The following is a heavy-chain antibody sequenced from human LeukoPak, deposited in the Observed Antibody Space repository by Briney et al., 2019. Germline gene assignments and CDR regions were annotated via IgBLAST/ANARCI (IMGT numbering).Heavy chain of an antibody. V-gene: IGHV3-23*01. Sequence: GGSLRLSCAASGFTVSSSYMSWVRQAPGKGLEWVSAISASGGSTYYVDSVKGRFTISRDNPQNTLYLQMNGLRAEDTAIYYCAKRFCGSGSRYSIDWGQGTLVTVSS. D-gene: IGHD2-15*01. CDR2: ISASGGST. CDR3: AKRFCGSGSRYSID. J-gene: IGHJ4*02. CDR1: GFTVSSSY.